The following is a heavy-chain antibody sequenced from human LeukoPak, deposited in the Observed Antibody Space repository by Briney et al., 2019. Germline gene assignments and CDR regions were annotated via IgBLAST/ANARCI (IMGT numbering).Heavy chain of an antibody. Sequence: GGSLRLSCAASGFTFSSYWMHWVRQAPGKGLVWVSRINSDGSSTSYADSVGGRFTISRDNSKNTLYVQMNSLRAEDTAVYYCAKDYYDSSGYLFDYWGQGTRVTVSS. CDR2: INSDGSST. V-gene: IGHV3-74*01. CDR1: GFTFSSYW. CDR3: AKDYYDSSGYLFDY. J-gene: IGHJ4*02. D-gene: IGHD3-22*01.